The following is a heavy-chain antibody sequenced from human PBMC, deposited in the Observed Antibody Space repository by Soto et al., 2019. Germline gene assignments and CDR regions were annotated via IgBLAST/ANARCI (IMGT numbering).Heavy chain of an antibody. CDR1: GATFSSYA. V-gene: IGHV1-69*14. J-gene: IGHJ4*02. CDR3: VSVVAIPGDPDN. Sequence: QVQLVQSGAEVRQPASSVKVSCNTSGATFSSYAITWVRQAPGQGLEGMGGIVPTVDTSTYAQKFQGRVRTAADKVAIAVGMVLIGLRSDDTAVYYGVSVVAIPGDPDNWGQGTLVTVSS. D-gene: IGHD2-15*01. CDR2: IVPTVDTS.